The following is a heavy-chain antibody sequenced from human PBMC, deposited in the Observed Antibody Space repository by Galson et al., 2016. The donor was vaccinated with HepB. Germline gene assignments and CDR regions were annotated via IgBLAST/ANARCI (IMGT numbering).Heavy chain of an antibody. J-gene: IGHJ3*01. CDR2: ISNTGNTI. CDR3: ATGSNYVIVPRSFEF. CDR1: GITFRDHY. Sequence: SLRLSCAASGITFRDHYMSWIRQAPGKGLEWIAYISNTGNTIYYADSVKGRFTISRDNAKNSVFLHMNSQRAEDTAPYYCATGSNYVIVPRSFEFWGQGAMVTVSS. D-gene: IGHD3-10*01. V-gene: IGHV3-11*01.